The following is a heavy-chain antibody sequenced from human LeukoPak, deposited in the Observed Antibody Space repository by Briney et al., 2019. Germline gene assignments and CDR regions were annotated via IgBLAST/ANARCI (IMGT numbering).Heavy chain of an antibody. CDR2: VYDSGSS. J-gene: IGHJ4*02. CDR3: ANMYSSLLVRMVRFDY. V-gene: IGHV4-39*07. D-gene: IGHD2-21*02. CDR1: GASISSRSYY. Sequence: SETLSLTCTVSGASISSRSYYWGWIRHPPGKGLEWIGSVYDSGSSYYNPSLKSRVTISVDTSKNQFSLKLTSVTAADTAMYYCANMYSSLLVRMVRFDYWGQGTLVTVSS.